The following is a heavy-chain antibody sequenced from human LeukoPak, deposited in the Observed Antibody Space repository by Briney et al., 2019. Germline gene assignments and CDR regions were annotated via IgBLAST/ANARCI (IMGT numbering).Heavy chain of an antibody. D-gene: IGHD6-19*01. CDR2: IRHNGNDK. CDR3: AKDRSPEQWLVVNAFDI. J-gene: IGHJ3*02. CDR1: GFTFTRFG. V-gene: IGHV3-30*02. Sequence: GGSLRLSCAASGFTFTRFGMQWVRRAPGKGLEWVTSIRHNGNDKYYADSVKGRFTISRDNSKNTLFLQMNSLRTEDTAVYYCAKDRSPEQWLVVNAFDIWGQGTMVTASS.